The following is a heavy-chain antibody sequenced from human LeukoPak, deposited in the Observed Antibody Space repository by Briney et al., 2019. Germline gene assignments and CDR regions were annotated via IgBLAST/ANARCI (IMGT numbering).Heavy chain of an antibody. Sequence: SETLSLTCTVSGGSMSNYYWNWIRQPPGKGLEWIGYVYYSGSTNYNPSLKSRVTISVDTSKNQFSLKLSSVTAADTAVYYCARLRGMGDAFDIWGQGTMVTVSS. V-gene: IGHV4-59*01. CDR1: GGSMSNYY. CDR3: ARLRGMGDAFDI. J-gene: IGHJ3*02. CDR2: VYYSGST. D-gene: IGHD3-16*01.